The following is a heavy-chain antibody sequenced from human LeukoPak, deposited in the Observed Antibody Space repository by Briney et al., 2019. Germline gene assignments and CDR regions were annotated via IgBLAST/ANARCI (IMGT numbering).Heavy chain of an antibody. Sequence: GGSLRLSCAASGFTFSSYSMNWVRQAPGKGLEWVSSISSSSSYIYYADSVKGRFTISRDNAKNSLYLQMKSLRAEDTAVYYCARRGYHDYSGFDYWGQGTLVTVSS. CDR3: ARRGYHDYSGFDY. J-gene: IGHJ4*02. CDR2: ISSSSSYI. CDR1: GFTFSSYS. D-gene: IGHD1-26*01. V-gene: IGHV3-21*01.